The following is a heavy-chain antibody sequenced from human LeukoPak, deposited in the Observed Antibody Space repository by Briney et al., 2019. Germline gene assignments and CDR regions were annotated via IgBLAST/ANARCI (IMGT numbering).Heavy chain of an antibody. V-gene: IGHV3-30*18. CDR2: ISYDGSNK. D-gene: IGHD3-22*01. Sequence: PGGSLRLSCAASGFTFSSYGMHWVRQAPGKGLEWVAVISYDGSNKYYADSVKGRFTISRDNSKNTLYLQMNSLRAEDTAVYYCAKLGAYDSSSHFDYWGQGTLVTVSS. CDR3: AKLGAYDSSSHFDY. CDR1: GFTFSSYG. J-gene: IGHJ4*02.